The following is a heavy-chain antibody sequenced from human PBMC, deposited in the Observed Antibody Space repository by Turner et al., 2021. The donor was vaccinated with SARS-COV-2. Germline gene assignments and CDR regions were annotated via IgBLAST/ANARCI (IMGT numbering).Heavy chain of an antibody. D-gene: IGHD2-21*02. J-gene: IGHJ5*02. V-gene: IGHV4-59*01. CDR1: GGSMNSND. CDR3: ARETVNNWVDP. Sequence: QVQLQESGPRLVKPLETLSLTCTVSGGSMNSNDWSWIRQPPGKRLEWIGYIYYRGSTNYNPSLKSRVTISVDTSKNQFSLNLTSVTAADTAIYYCARETVNNWVDPWGQGTLVTVSS. CDR2: IYYRGST.